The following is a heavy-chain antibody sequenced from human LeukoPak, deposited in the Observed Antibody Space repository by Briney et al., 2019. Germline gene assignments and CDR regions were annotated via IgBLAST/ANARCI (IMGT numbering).Heavy chain of an antibody. J-gene: IGHJ4*02. CDR1: GGSISSGGYY. Sequence: SETLSLTCTVSGGSISSGGYYWSWIRQHPGKGLEWTGYIYYSGSTYYNPSLKSRVTISVDTSKNQFSLKLSSVTAADTAVYYCARVTASRFDYWGQGTLVTVSS. V-gene: IGHV4-31*03. CDR2: IYYSGST. D-gene: IGHD5-18*01. CDR3: ARVTASRFDY.